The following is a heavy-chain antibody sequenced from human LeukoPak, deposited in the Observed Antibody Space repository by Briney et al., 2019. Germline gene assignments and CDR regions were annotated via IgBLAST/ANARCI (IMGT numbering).Heavy chain of an antibody. V-gene: IGHV3-30*03. CDR2: ISYDGSKK. J-gene: IGHJ4*02. CDR3: ARTVDTVMVTFDY. Sequence: TGGSLRLSCAASGFIFSNYGMNWVRQAPGKGLEWVAVISYDGSKKYYADSVKGRFTISRDNSKNTLYLQMNSLRAEDTAVYYCARTVDTVMVTFDYWGQGTRVIVSS. D-gene: IGHD5-18*01. CDR1: GFIFSNYG.